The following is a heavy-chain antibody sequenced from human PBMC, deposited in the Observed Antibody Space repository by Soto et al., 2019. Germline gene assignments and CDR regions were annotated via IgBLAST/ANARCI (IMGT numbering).Heavy chain of an antibody. V-gene: IGHV1-18*01. CDR1: GDAFTTYG. J-gene: IGHJ6*02. CDR2: ISAHNGNT. Sequence: ASVKVSCKGSGDAFTTYGITWVRQAPGQGLEWMGWISAHNGNTNYAQKLQGRVTVTRDTSTSTAYMELRSLRSDDTAVYYCARGSITIFGVGYYYGMDVWG. D-gene: IGHD3-3*01. CDR3: ARGSITIFGVGYYYGMDV.